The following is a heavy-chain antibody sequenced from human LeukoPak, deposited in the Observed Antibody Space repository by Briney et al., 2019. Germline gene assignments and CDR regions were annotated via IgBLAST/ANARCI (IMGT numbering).Heavy chain of an antibody. Sequence: GGSLRLSCAASGFTFSNYWMSWVRQAPGKGLEWVASIKQDGSQKYYVDSVKGRFTISRDNATNSLYLQVNSLRAEDTAVYYCARDREWEPVDYWGQGTLVTVSS. J-gene: IGHJ4*02. CDR1: GFTFSNYW. V-gene: IGHV3-7*01. D-gene: IGHD1-26*01. CDR3: ARDREWEPVDY. CDR2: IKQDGSQK.